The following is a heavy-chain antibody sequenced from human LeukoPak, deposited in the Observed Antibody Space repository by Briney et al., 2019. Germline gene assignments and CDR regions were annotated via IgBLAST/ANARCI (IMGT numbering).Heavy chain of an antibody. Sequence: SETLSLTCTVSGASISDYWWNWIRQPPGKALEWIGYIYYDGSTHYNPSLKGRVTISLDTSRTHFSLNLTSVTAADTAVYYCARRLCSSVTCSIAPSGNWLDPWGQGTLVTVSS. D-gene: IGHD2-2*01. CDR2: IYYDGST. CDR1: GASISDYW. CDR3: ARRLCSSVTCSIAPSGNWLDP. V-gene: IGHV4-59*08. J-gene: IGHJ5*02.